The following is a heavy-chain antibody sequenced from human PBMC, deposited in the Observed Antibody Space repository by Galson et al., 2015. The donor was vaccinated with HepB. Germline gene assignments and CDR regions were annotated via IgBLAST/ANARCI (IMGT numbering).Heavy chain of an antibody. CDR2: ISSSSSYT. D-gene: IGHD2-8*01. CDR3: ARDTIEGALMVYANPNYYYYYGMDV. V-gene: IGHV3-11*06. Sequence: SLRLSCAASGFTFSDYYMSWIRQAPGKGLEWVSYISSSSSYTNYADSVKGRFTISRDNAKNSLYLQMNSLRAEDTAVYYCARDTIEGALMVYANPNYYYYYGMDVWGQGTTVTVSS. CDR1: GFTFSDYY. J-gene: IGHJ6*02.